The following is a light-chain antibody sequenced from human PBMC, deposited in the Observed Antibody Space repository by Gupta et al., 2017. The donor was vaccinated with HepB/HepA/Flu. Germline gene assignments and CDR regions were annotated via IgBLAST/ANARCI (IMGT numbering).Light chain of an antibody. CDR2: DDV. CDR3: QVWDSSRRV. Sequence: SYVLTQPPSVSVAPGKTARITCGGNNIGSKSVHWYQQKPGQAPVLVVYDDVDRPSGIPERFSGSNSGNTDTLTISRVEAGDEADYYCQVWDSSRRVFGGGIKLTVL. CDR1: NIGSKS. V-gene: IGLV3-21*03. J-gene: IGLJ3*02.